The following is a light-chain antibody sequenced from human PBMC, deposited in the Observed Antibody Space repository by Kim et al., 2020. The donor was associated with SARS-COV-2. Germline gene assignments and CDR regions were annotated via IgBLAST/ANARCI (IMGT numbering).Light chain of an antibody. J-gene: IGKJ1*01. CDR1: QSITSW. V-gene: IGKV1-5*03. CDR3: QQYNSYPWT. CDR2: KAS. Sequence: ASEGDRVTISCRASQSITSWLAWYQQQPGKAPKVLIYKASSLQSGVPSRFSGSGSGTEFTLTISSLQPDDFATYYCQQYNSYPWTFGQGTKVDIK.